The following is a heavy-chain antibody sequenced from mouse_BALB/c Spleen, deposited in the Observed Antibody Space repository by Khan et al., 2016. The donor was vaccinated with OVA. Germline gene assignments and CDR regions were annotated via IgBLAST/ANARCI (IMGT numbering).Heavy chain of an antibody. V-gene: IGHV5-6*01. CDR3: ADHKAGSFAY. J-gene: IGHJ3*01. Sequence: EVQLVESGGDLVKPGGSLKLSCAASGFTFSSYSMSWVRQTPDKRLEWVASISSGGDYTYYPDSVKGRFPISRDNAKNTLYLHMRDLKSTDTAMYYLADHKAGSFAYWGQGTLVTVSA. D-gene: IGHD4-1*01. CDR2: ISSGGDYT. CDR1: GFTFSSYS.